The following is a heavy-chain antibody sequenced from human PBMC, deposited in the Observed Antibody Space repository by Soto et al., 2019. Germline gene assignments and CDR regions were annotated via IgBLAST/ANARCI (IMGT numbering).Heavy chain of an antibody. D-gene: IGHD1-26*01. J-gene: IGHJ4*02. CDR3: ARNLGTWEVLHFDF. CDR2: VSVYSGDT. Sequence: ASVKVSCKTSGYVFSSYGINWVRQAPGQGLEWMGWVSVYSGDTEYAQKFQDRVTLTTDTSTSTVYMDLRSLTYDDMAVYYCARNLGTWEVLHFDFWGQGTLVTVSS. V-gene: IGHV1-18*03. CDR1: GYVFSSYG.